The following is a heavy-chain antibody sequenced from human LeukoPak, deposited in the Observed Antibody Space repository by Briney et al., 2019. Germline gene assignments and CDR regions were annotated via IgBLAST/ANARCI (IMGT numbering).Heavy chain of an antibody. V-gene: IGHV5-51*01. CDR3: ARRAIIQGTSALDF. CDR2: IYPRDSTT. D-gene: IGHD3-3*01. Sequence: LGESLKISCKGSGYRFGSYWIAWVRQMPGKGLEWMGIIYPRDSTTRYSPAFEGQVTISVDKSITTAYLQWSSLQASDTAIYYCARRAIIQGTSALDFWGQGTVVTVSS. J-gene: IGHJ4*02. CDR1: GYRFGSYW.